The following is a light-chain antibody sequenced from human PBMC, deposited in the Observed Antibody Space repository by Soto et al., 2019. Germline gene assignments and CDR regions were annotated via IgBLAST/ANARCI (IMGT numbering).Light chain of an antibody. Sequence: QSALTQPASVSGSPGQSITISCTGTSSDVGGYNYVSWHQHHPGKAPKLMIYDVSSRPSGVSDRFSGSKSGNTASLTISGFQAEDEADYYCSSYTSSTTYVFGTGTKLTVL. V-gene: IGLV2-14*03. J-gene: IGLJ1*01. CDR1: SSDVGGYNY. CDR2: DVS. CDR3: SSYTSSTTYV.